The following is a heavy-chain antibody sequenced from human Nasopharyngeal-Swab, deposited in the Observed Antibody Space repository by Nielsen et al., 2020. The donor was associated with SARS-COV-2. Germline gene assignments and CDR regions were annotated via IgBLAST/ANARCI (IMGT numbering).Heavy chain of an antibody. J-gene: IGHJ4*02. V-gene: IGHV4-39*01. CDR2: IDDSGTT. CDR3: ARRVVSPEFYFDY. Sequence: PGKGLEWIGNIDDSGTTFYSPSLKTRVTPSVDTSQNQFSLNLISVTAADTAVYYCARRVVSPEFYFDYWGQGALVTVSS. D-gene: IGHD2-2*01.